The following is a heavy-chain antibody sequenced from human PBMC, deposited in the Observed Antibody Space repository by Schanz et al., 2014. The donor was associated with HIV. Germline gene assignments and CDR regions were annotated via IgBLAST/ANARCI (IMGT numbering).Heavy chain of an antibody. J-gene: IGHJ6*02. Sequence: QVQLVESGGGVVQPGRSLRLSCAASGFTFSTYGMHWVRQAPGKGLEWVAGISYDGTNKFYVDSVKGRFTISRDNSKNTLYLQMNSLRAEDTAVFYCAKDRITGTTGVPYYYYGMDVWGQGTTVTVSS. D-gene: IGHD1-7*01. V-gene: IGHV3-30*18. CDR2: ISYDGTNK. CDR3: AKDRITGTTGVPYYYYGMDV. CDR1: GFTFSTYG.